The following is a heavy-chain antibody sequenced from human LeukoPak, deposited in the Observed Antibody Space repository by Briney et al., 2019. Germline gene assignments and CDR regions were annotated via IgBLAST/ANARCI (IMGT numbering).Heavy chain of an antibody. CDR3: ANRRGTQVLGNNIDI. CDR1: GFIFSNYG. V-gene: IGHV3-30*02. D-gene: IGHD2/OR15-2a*01. J-gene: IGHJ3*02. CDR2: LQKDGSDI. Sequence: GGSLRLSCAASGFIFSNYGMHWVRQAPDKGLEWVAFLQKDGSDIHYADSVEGRFTISRDNSKNTLYLQMNSLRAEDTAVYYCANRRGTQVLGNNIDIWGRGTLVTVSS.